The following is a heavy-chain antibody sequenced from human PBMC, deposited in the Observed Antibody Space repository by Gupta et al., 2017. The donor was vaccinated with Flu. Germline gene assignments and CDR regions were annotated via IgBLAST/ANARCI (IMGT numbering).Heavy chain of an antibody. CDR2: IYTSGST. V-gene: IGHV4-61*02. D-gene: IGHD3-10*01. CDR3: ARERLNLYYTQYYYYGMDV. CDR1: GGSISSGSYY. Sequence: QVQLQESGPGLVKPSQTLSLTCTVSGGSISSGSYYWSWIRQPAGKGLEWIGRIYTSGSTNYNPSLKSRVTISVDTSKNQFSLKLSSVTAADTAVYYCARERLNLYYTQYYYYGMDVWGQGTTVTVSS. J-gene: IGHJ6*02.